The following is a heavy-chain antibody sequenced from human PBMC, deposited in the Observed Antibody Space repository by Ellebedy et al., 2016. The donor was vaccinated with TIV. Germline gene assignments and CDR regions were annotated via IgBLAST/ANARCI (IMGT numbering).Heavy chain of an antibody. D-gene: IGHD3-22*01. Sequence: AASVQVSCKSSGYRLNIYGMSGLRQAAGQEGEGMGWNSVYNGNTYYAQNVQGRVTMTTETFKTTDYMELKRLRSDDTAVYFCARVNYDNSGYPLDYWGQGTLVTVSS. CDR1: GYRLNIYG. V-gene: IGHV1-18*01. CDR3: ARVNYDNSGYPLDY. J-gene: IGHJ4*02. CDR2: NSVYNGNT.